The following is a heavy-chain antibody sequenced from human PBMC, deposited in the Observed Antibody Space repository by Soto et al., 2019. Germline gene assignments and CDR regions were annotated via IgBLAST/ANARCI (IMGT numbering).Heavy chain of an antibody. Sequence: EVQLLESGGGLMQPGGSLRLSCSASGCKFSTYAMSWVRQAPGKGLEWVSTIRGSGGGTSYADSVKGRFTISRDNAKNTLWLRMSSLGVEDTALYYCAKDYVVMFGGPIGSWGQGTLVSVSS. J-gene: IGHJ5*02. CDR3: AKDYVVMFGGPIGS. D-gene: IGHD3-16*01. CDR2: IRGSGGGT. V-gene: IGHV3-23*01. CDR1: GCKFSTYA.